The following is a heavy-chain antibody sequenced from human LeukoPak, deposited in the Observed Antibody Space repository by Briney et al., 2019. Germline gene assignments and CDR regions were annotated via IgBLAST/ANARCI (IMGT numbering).Heavy chain of an antibody. J-gene: IGHJ6*03. Sequence: SVKVSCKASGGSFSIYAISWVRQAPGQGLEWMGGIIPIFGTTSYAQNFQGRVTITTDESTSTAYMELSSLRSEDTAVYYCARALIPITMVRGVIPYYYYYMDVWGKGTTATVSS. D-gene: IGHD3-10*01. CDR1: GGSFSIYA. V-gene: IGHV1-69*05. CDR2: IIPIFGTT. CDR3: ARALIPITMVRGVIPYYYYYMDV.